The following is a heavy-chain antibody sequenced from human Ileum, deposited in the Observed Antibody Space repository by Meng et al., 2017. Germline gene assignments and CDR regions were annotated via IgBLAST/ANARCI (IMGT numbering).Heavy chain of an antibody. Sequence: GESLKISCEVSGFIFSSFEMNWVRQAPGKGLEWISYISNGGGRTIYHADSVKGRFTISRDNGKNSLYLQMNTLRGEDTAIYYCAREAEDLRAFDIWGQGTMVTVSS. V-gene: IGHV3-48*03. CDR1: GFIFSSFE. J-gene: IGHJ3*02. CDR3: AREAEDLRAFDI. CDR2: ISNGGGRTI. D-gene: IGHD2-15*01.